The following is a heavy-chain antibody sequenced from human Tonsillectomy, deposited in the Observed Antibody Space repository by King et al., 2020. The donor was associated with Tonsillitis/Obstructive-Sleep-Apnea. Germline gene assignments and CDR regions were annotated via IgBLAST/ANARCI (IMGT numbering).Heavy chain of an antibody. V-gene: IGHV7-4-1*02. Sequence: VQLVESGSELKKPGASVKVSCKASGYTFTRHAMNWVRQAPGQGLEWMGWINTNTGNPTYAQGFTGRFVFSLYTSVSTAYLQISSLKAEDTAVYYCARDPEYSSSPGFDPWGQGTLVTVSS. CDR2: INTNTGNP. CDR1: GYTFTRHA. J-gene: IGHJ5*02. D-gene: IGHD6-6*01. CDR3: ARDPEYSSSPGFDP.